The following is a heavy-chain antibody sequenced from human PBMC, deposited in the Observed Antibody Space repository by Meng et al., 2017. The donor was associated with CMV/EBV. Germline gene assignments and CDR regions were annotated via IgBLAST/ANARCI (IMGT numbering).Heavy chain of an antibody. CDR1: GYSISSGYY. Sequence: SETLSLTCTVSGYSISSGYYWGWIRQPPGKGLEWIGSIYHSGSTYYNPPLKSRVTISVDTSKNQFSLKLSSVTAADTAVYYCAKYYYDSSGYYPEYYFDYWGQGTLVTVSS. D-gene: IGHD3-22*01. V-gene: IGHV4-38-2*02. CDR3: AKYYYDSSGYYPEYYFDY. CDR2: IYHSGST. J-gene: IGHJ4*02.